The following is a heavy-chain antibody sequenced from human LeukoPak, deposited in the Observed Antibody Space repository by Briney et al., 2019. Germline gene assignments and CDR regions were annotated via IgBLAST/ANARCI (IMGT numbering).Heavy chain of an antibody. CDR2: IIPILGIA. CDR1: GGXFSSYA. CDR3: ARVMATITNDAFDI. J-gene: IGHJ3*02. Sequence: GASVKVSCKASGGXFSSYAISWVRQAPGXXXXXXXXIIPILGIANYAQKFQGRVTITADKSTSTAYMELSSLRSEDTAVYYCARVMATITNDAFDIWGQGTMVTVSS. D-gene: IGHD5-24*01. V-gene: IGHV1-69*10.